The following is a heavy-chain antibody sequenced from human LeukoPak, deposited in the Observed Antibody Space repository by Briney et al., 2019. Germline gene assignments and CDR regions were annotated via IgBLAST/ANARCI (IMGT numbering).Heavy chain of an antibody. J-gene: IGHJ4*02. V-gene: IGHV3-23*01. D-gene: IGHD4-17*01. CDR2: ISRSGGST. Sequence: GGSLRLSCAASGFTLGTYDMYWVRQAPGKGLECVSSISRSGGSTYYADSVKGRFTISRDNSKNTLYLQMSSLRADDTAVYYCSKKGQSEDYGKPGWGQGILVTVSS. CDR3: SKKGQSEDYGKPG. CDR1: GFTLGTYD.